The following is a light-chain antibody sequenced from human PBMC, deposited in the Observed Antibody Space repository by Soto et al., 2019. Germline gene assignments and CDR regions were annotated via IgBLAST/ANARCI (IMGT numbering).Light chain of an antibody. CDR3: QHRYGFS. J-gene: IGKJ3*01. CDR1: QSVNSY. V-gene: IGKV3-11*01. Sequence: EVVLTQSPATLSLSPGERATLSCRASQSVNSYLAWYQHKPGQAPRLLIHDAFYRATGTPARFSGSGSGTDFTLTISSLEPEDFAVYYCQHRYGFSFGPGTKVDV. CDR2: DAF.